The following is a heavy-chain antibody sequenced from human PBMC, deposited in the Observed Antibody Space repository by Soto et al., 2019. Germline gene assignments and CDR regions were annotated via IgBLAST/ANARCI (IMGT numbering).Heavy chain of an antibody. Sequence: GGSLRLSCAASGFTFSSYGMHWVRQAPGKGLEWVAVIWYDGSNKYYADSVKGRFTISRDNSKNKLYLQMNSLRAEDTAVYYCASGTTVTTVYYYGMDVWGQGTTVTVSS. J-gene: IGHJ6*02. CDR1: GFTFSSYG. CDR3: ASGTTVTTVYYYGMDV. V-gene: IGHV3-33*01. D-gene: IGHD4-17*01. CDR2: IWYDGSNK.